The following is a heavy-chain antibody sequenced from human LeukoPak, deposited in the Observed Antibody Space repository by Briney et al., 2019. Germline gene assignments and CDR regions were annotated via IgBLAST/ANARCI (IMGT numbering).Heavy chain of an antibody. CDR1: GYSFTSYW. Sequence: GESLKISCKGSGYSFTSYWIGWVRQMPGKGLEWMGIIYPGDSDTRYSPSFQGQVTISADKSISTAYLQWSSLKASDTAMYYCARHSFSSGWYIRPGNWFVPWGQGTLVTVSS. J-gene: IGHJ5*02. CDR2: IYPGDSDT. V-gene: IGHV5-51*01. CDR3: ARHSFSSGWYIRPGNWFVP. D-gene: IGHD6-19*01.